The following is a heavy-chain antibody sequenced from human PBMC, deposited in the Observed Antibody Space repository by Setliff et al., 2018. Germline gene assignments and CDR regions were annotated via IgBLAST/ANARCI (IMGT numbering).Heavy chain of an antibody. CDR1: GFTFSNCW. CDR2: ITNDGSST. J-gene: IGHJ6*03. CDR3: TREAPRQGDYYMDV. Sequence: GGSLRLSCAASGFTFSNCWMQWVRQAPGKGPVWVSRITNDGSSTIYADSVKGRFTISRDSAKNTLYLQMNSLRAEDTAVYYCTREAPRQGDYYMDVWGKGTTVTAP. V-gene: IGHV3-74*01.